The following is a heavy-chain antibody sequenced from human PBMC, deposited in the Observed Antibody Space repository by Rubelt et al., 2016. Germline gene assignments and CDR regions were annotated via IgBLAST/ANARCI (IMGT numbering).Heavy chain of an antibody. CDR1: GFTFSSYE. CDR3: ARGGMGGSTGYFDY. Sequence: EVQLVESGGGLVQPGGSLRLSCAASGFTFSSYEMNWVRQAPGKGLEWVSYISSSGSTIYYADSVKCRFTISRDNAKNSLYLQMNGLRAEDTAVYYCARGGMGGSTGYFDYWGQGTLVTVSS. D-gene: IGHD1-26*01. J-gene: IGHJ4*02. V-gene: IGHV3-48*03. CDR2: ISSSGSTI.